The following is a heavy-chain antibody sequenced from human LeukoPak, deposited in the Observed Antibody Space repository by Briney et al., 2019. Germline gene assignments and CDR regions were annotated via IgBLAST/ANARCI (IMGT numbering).Heavy chain of an antibody. CDR1: GGSISSSSYY. Sequence: SETLSLTCTVSGGSISSSSYYWGWIRQPPGKGLEWIGSIYYSGSTYYNPSLKSRVTISVDTSKNQFSLKLSSVTAADTAVYYCARGPDDILTFDYWGQGTLVTVSS. V-gene: IGHV4-39*07. J-gene: IGHJ4*02. D-gene: IGHD3-9*01. CDR3: ARGPDDILTFDY. CDR2: IYYSGST.